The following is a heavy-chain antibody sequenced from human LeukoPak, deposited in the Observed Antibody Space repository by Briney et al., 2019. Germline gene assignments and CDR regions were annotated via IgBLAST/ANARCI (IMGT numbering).Heavy chain of an antibody. CDR3: AKSTFTIFQTNWFDP. V-gene: IGHV1-2*02. CDR1: GYTFTGYY. J-gene: IGHJ5*02. CDR2: INPNSGGT. Sequence: ASVKVSRKASGYTFTGYYMHWVRQAPGQGLEWMGWINPNSGGTNYAQKFQGRVTMTRDTSISTAYMELSRLRSDDTAVYYCAKSTFTIFQTNWFDPWGQGTLVTVSS. D-gene: IGHD3-9*01.